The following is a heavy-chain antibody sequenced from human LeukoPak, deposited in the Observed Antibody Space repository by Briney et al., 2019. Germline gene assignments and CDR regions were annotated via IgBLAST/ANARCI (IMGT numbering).Heavy chain of an antibody. D-gene: IGHD2-21*01. J-gene: IGHJ4*02. Sequence: KPSETLSLTCAVHGGSFSGYYWIWIRQPPGKGLEWIGEIDHSGNTQYNPSLKSRVTISIDASRNQFSLYLTSVTAADTAMYHCARHSPGSRGVDYWGQETLVTVSS. V-gene: IGHV4-34*01. CDR1: GGSFSGYY. CDR3: ARHSPGSRGVDY. CDR2: IDHSGNT.